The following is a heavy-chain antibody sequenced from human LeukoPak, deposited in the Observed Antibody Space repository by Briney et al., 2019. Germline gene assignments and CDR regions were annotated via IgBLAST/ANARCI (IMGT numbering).Heavy chain of an antibody. Sequence: SQTLSLTCAVSGGSISSGGYSWSWIRQPPGTGLEWIGYIYHSGSTYYNPSLKSRVTISVDRSKNQFSLKLSSVTAADTAVYYCARYGYDSSGYYVDWYFDLWGRGTLVTVSS. D-gene: IGHD3-22*01. CDR2: IYHSGST. CDR3: ARYGYDSSGYYVDWYFDL. V-gene: IGHV4-30-2*01. J-gene: IGHJ2*01. CDR1: GGSISSGGYS.